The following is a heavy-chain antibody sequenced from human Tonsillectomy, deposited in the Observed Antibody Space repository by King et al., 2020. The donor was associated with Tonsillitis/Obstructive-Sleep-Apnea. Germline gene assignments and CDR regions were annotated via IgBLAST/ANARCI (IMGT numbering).Heavy chain of an antibody. J-gene: IGHJ4*02. D-gene: IGHD6-13*01. CDR2: IDHSGST. Sequence: VQLQQWGAGLLKPSETLSLTCGVYGRSFSGYYWNWIRQPPGKGLEWIGEIDHSGSTNYNPSLKSRVTISVDTSKNQFSLKLRSVTAADTAVYYCAREHSSSLDYWGQGTLVTVSS. CDR3: AREHSSSLDY. CDR1: GRSFSGYY. V-gene: IGHV4-34*01.